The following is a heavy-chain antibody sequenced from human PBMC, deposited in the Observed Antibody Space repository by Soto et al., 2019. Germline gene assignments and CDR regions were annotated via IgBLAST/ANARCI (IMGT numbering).Heavy chain of an antibody. CDR1: GGTFSSYA. J-gene: IGHJ6*02. D-gene: IGHD1-26*01. Sequence: QVQLVQSGAEVKKPGSSVKVSCKASGGTFSSYAITWVRQAPGQGLEWMGGIIPIFGTANYAQKFQGRVTXXAXXPTRTPYMELSSLRSEDTAVYYCASRDSGNFGSYYYYGMDVWGQGTTVTVSS. CDR2: IIPIFGTA. V-gene: IGHV1-69*12. CDR3: ASRDSGNFGSYYYYGMDV.